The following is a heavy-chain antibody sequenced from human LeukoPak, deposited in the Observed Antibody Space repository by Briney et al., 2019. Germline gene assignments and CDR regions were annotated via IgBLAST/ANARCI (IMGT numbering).Heavy chain of an antibody. J-gene: IGHJ4*02. CDR1: GYTFTTHD. D-gene: IGHD1/OR15-1a*01. Sequence: ASVKVSCKTSGYTFTTHDINWVRRAPGQGLEWMGRVSAYNGYTNYGRRFQGRVTMTTDTSTNTAYMELRSLRSDDTAVYYCARVGTGTRSFDSWGQGTLVTVSS. V-gene: IGHV1-18*01. CDR3: ARVGTGTRSFDS. CDR2: VSAYNGYT.